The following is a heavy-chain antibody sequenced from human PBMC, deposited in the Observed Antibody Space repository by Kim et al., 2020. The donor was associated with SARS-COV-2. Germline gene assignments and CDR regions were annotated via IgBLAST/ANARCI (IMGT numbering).Heavy chain of an antibody. D-gene: IGHD2-2*02. CDR2: ISSTSRNI. J-gene: IGHJ4*02. V-gene: IGHV3-48*02. CDR1: GFTFSIYS. Sequence: GGSLRLSCAASGFTFSIYSIDWVRRAPGKGLEWIIYISSTSRNIYYADSVKGRFTVSRDNAENSVYLQMDSLTDEDTAIYYCAGVGPSGYTVDYWGQGTPVTVYS. CDR3: AGVGPSGYTVDY.